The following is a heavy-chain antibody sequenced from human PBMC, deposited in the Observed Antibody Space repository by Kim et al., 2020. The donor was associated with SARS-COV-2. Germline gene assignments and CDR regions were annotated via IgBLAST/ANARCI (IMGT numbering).Heavy chain of an antibody. J-gene: IGHJ4*02. CDR2: ISSSSSYT. D-gene: IGHD6-19*01. CDR1: GFTFSDYY. Sequence: GGSLRLSCAASGFTFSDYYMSWIRQAPGKGLEWVSYISSSSSYTNYADSVKGRFTISRDNAKNSLYLQMNSLRAEDTAVYYCARCGAVAGYFDYWGQGTLVTVSS. CDR3: ARCGAVAGYFDY. V-gene: IGHV3-11*03.